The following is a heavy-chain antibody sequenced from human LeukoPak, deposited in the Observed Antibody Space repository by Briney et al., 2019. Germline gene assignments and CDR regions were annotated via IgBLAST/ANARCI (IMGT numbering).Heavy chain of an antibody. J-gene: IGHJ3*02. Sequence: ASVKVSCKVSGYTLTELSMHWVRQAHGKGLEWMGGFDPEDGETIYAQKFQGRVTMTEDTSTDTAYMELSSLRSEDTAVYYCATASGSYDDAFDIWGQGTMVTVSS. CDR3: ATASGSYDDAFDI. D-gene: IGHD1-26*01. CDR1: GYTLTELS. CDR2: FDPEDGET. V-gene: IGHV1-24*01.